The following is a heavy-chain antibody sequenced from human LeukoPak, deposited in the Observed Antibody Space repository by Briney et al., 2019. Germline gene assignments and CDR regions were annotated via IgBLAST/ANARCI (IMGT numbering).Heavy chain of an antibody. CDR1: GGSVSSRSYY. CDR2: IYYSGST. D-gene: IGHD2-21*02. V-gene: IGHV4-31*03. Sequence: SETLSLTCNVSGGSVSSRSYYWNWIRQHPGKGLEWIGYIYYSGSTFYNPSLESRVTISVDTSKNQFSLKLSSVTAADTAVYYCARDLGTAIPYYFNYWGQGTLVTVSS. CDR3: ARDLGTAIPYYFNY. J-gene: IGHJ4*02.